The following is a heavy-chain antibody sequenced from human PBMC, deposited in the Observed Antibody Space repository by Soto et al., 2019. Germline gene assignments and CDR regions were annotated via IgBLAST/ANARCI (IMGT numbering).Heavy chain of an antibody. CDR1: GASISSDGYS. V-gene: IGHV4-30-2*01. CDR3: AGSRYCSSTTCYFFDY. CDR2: FYHDGTT. J-gene: IGHJ4*02. D-gene: IGHD2-2*01. Sequence: PSETLSLTCTVSGASISSDGYSWSWIRQPPGEGLEWIGYFYHDGTTYYNPSLRSRVTISVDKSKNQFSLRLISVTAADTAVYYCAGSRYCSSTTCYFFDYWGQGALVTVSS.